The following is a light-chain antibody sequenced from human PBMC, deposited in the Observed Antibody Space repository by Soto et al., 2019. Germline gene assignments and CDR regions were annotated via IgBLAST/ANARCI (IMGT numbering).Light chain of an antibody. V-gene: IGKV3D-15*01. J-gene: IGKJ5*01. CDR3: QPYTKCPLIP. CDR2: GAS. CDR1: QSISIG. Sequence: TVRTQSPATLSVSPGERATLSCRASQSISIGLAWYRQKPGQPPRLLIYGASTRATGTPARFSGSGSGTEFTLTISSLQSEDFALYYCQPYTKCPLIPFAQRTLLAIK.